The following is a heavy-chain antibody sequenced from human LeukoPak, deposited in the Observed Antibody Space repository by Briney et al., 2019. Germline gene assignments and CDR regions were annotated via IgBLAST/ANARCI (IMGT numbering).Heavy chain of an antibody. J-gene: IGHJ6*03. V-gene: IGHV1-2*02. Sequence: ASVKVSCKASGYSFTDYYMHWVRQAPGQGLEWMGWINPNSGGTNYAQKFQGRVTMTRDTSTSTVYMELSSLRSEDTAVYYCARARDGYCSSTSCQHSIYYYYMDVWGKGTTVTISS. CDR1: GYSFTDYY. CDR3: ARARDGYCSSTSCQHSIYYYYMDV. D-gene: IGHD2-2*01. CDR2: INPNSGGT.